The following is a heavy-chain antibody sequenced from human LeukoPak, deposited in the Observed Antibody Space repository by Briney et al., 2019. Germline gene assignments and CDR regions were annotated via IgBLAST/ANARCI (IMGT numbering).Heavy chain of an antibody. J-gene: IGHJ5*02. V-gene: IGHV1-46*01. CDR2: INPSGGGT. CDR3: ARGQDGWYP. CDR1: GHTFTRYY. D-gene: IGHD5-24*01. Sequence: ASVKVSCKASGHTFTRYYMLWARQAPGQGLEWSGIINPSGGGTSHAQKFQGRVTMTRDTSTSTVYMELSSLRSEHTAVYYCARGQDGWYPWGQGTLVTVSS.